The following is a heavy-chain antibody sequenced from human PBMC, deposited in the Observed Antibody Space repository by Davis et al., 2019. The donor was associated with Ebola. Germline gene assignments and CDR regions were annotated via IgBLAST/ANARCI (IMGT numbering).Heavy chain of an antibody. CDR3: ATMGGGSSFPWEDGVLTYYYGMDV. CDR1: GFTFSSYS. CDR2: ISSSSSTV. Sequence: PGGSLRLSCAASGFTFSSYSMNWVRQAPGKGLEWVSYISSSSSTVYYADSVKGRFTISRDNAKNSLYLQMNSLRDEDTAVYYCATMGGGSSFPWEDGVLTYYYGMDVWGQGTTVTVSS. V-gene: IGHV3-48*02. J-gene: IGHJ6*02. D-gene: IGHD1-26*01.